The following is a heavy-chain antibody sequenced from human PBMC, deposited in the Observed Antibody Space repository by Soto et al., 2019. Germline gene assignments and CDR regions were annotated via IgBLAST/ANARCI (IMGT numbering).Heavy chain of an antibody. CDR3: ARDDGSGWFFEAA. CDR1: GGSISSFA. Sequence: QVQLVQSGAEVKKPGSSVKVSCKASGGSISSFAISWVRQAPGQVLDWMGGIIPIFDSANYAQKFQGRVTITADASTSTVYMELSSLRSEDTAVYYCARDDGSGWFFEAAWGQGTLVTVSS. J-gene: IGHJ5*02. CDR2: IIPIFDSA. D-gene: IGHD6-19*01. V-gene: IGHV1-69*12.